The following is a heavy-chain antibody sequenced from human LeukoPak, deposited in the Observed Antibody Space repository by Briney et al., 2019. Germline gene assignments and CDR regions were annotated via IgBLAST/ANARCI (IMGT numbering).Heavy chain of an antibody. Sequence: SQTLSLTCTLSGGSISSGDYYWGWIRQPPGKGLEWIGYIYYSGSTYYNPSLKSRVTISVDTSKHQFSLKLSSVTAAGTAVYYCARDRNCGGDCYSGYAFDIWGQATMVTVSS. D-gene: IGHD2-21*02. CDR1: GGSISSGDYY. J-gene: IGHJ3*02. V-gene: IGHV4-30-4*01. CDR2: IYYSGST. CDR3: ARDRNCGGDCYSGYAFDI.